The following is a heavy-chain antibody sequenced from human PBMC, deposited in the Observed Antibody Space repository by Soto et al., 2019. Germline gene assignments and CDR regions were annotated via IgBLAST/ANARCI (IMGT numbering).Heavy chain of an antibody. Sequence: EVQLVESGGGLVKPGGSLRLSCAASGFTFSSYSMNWVRQAPGKGLEWVSSISSSSSYIYYADSVKGRFTISRDNAKNSLYLQMNSLRAADTAGYYCARVARLGELSLCDYWGQGTLVTVSS. CDR1: GFTFSSYS. D-gene: IGHD3-16*02. CDR3: ARVARLGELSLCDY. V-gene: IGHV3-21*01. CDR2: ISSSSSYI. J-gene: IGHJ4*02.